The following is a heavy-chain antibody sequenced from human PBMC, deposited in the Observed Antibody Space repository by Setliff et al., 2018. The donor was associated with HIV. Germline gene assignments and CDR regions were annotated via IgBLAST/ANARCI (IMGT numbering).Heavy chain of an antibody. D-gene: IGHD2-21*02. CDR2: IYHSGNT. CDR1: GYSISSGFY. V-gene: IGHV4-38-2*02. J-gene: IGHJ3*02. CDR3: ARGEACGGFCHYAFEM. Sequence: SETLSLTCTVSGYSISSGFYWGWIRQPPGKGLEWIGSIYHSGNTYYIPSLQSRVTISVDTSNNQFSLKLNSVTAADAAVYYCARGEACGGFCHYAFEMWGQGTMVTVSS.